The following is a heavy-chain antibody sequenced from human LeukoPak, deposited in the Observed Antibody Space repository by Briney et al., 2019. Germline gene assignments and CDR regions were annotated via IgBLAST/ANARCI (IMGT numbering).Heavy chain of an antibody. Sequence: GGSLRLSCAASGFTFSNSAMYWVRQAPGKGLEWVAVISYDGSNKYYADSVKGRFTISRDNSKNTLYLQMNSLRAEDTAVYYCATTVVARDAFDIWGQGTMVTVSS. J-gene: IGHJ3*02. CDR1: GFTFSNSA. CDR3: ATTVVARDAFDI. D-gene: IGHD2-15*01. CDR2: ISYDGSNK. V-gene: IGHV3-30*03.